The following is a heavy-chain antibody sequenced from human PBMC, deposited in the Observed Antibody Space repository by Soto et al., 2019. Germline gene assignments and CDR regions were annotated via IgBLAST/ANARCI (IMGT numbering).Heavy chain of an antibody. J-gene: IGHJ5*02. CDR3: ARDAGYYDSSGYFSS. D-gene: IGHD3-22*01. CDR1: GGTFSSYT. CDR2: IIPILGIA. Sequence: QVQLVQSGAEVKKPGSSVKVSCKASGGTFSSYTISWVRQAPGQGLEWMGRIIPILGIANYAQKFQGRVTIXXDXSTXTAYMELSSLRSEDTAVYYCARDAGYYDSSGYFSSWGQGTLVTVSS. V-gene: IGHV1-69*08.